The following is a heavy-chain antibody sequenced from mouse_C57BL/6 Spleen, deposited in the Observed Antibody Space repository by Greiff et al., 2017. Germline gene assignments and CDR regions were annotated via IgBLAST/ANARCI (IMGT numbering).Heavy chain of an antibody. CDR3: ARVGNYGISFAY. V-gene: IGHV1-39*01. Sequence: VQLQQSGPELVKPGASVKISCKASGYSFTDYNMNWVKQSNGKSLEWIGVINPNYGTTSYHQKFKGKATLTVDKSSSTAYMQLNSLTSEASAVYYCARVGNYGISFAYWGQGTLVTVSA. D-gene: IGHD2-1*01. CDR1: GYSFTDYN. J-gene: IGHJ3*01. CDR2: INPNYGTT.